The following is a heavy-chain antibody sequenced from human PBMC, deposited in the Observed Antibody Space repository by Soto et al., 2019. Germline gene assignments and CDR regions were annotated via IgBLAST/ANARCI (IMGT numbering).Heavy chain of an antibody. CDR3: ARVPMARAGMGIDY. Sequence: GGSLRLSCSASGFAFNDYWMHWVRQAPGKGLVWVSRIRSDGIDTDYADSVKGRFTISRDNAKNTLYLQMSSLRAEDTASYYCARVPMARAGMGIDYWGQGTLVTVSS. CDR1: GFAFNDYW. D-gene: IGHD6-19*01. J-gene: IGHJ4*02. CDR2: IRSDGIDT. V-gene: IGHV3-74*01.